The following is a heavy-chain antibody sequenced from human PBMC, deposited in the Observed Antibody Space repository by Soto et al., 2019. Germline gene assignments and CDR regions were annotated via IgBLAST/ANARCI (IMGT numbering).Heavy chain of an antibody. D-gene: IGHD3-10*01. J-gene: IGHJ4*02. V-gene: IGHV3-33*01. CDR1: GFTFSSYG. CDR2: IWYDGSNK. CDR3: ARDLGYGSGSYYFDY. Sequence: GESLKISCAASGFTFSSYGMHWVRQAPGKGLEWVAVIWYDGSNKYYADSVKGRFTISRDNSKNTLYLQMNSLRAEDTAVYYCARDLGYGSGSYYFDYWGQGTLVTVSS.